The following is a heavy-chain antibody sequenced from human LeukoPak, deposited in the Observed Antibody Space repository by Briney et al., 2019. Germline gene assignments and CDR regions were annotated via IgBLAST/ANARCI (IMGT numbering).Heavy chain of an antibody. CDR3: ARQGTSYDFWSGYSYYFDY. J-gene: IGHJ4*02. Sequence: SETLSLTCTVSGGSISSGSYYWSWIRQPAGKGLEWIGRIYTSGSTNYNPSLKSRVTISVDTSKNQFSLKLSSVTAADTAVYYCARQGTSYDFWSGYSYYFDYWGQGTLVTVSS. CDR2: IYTSGST. V-gene: IGHV4-61*02. CDR1: GGSISSGSYY. D-gene: IGHD3-3*01.